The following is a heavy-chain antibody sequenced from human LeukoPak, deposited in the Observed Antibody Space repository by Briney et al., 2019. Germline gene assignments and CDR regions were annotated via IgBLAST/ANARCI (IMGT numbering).Heavy chain of an antibody. V-gene: IGHV1-69*05. CDR1: GGTFSSYA. CDR3: ARDPANYYGSGSYFRY. CDR2: IIPIFGTA. J-gene: IGHJ4*02. Sequence: SVKVSCKASGGTFSSYAISWVRQAPGQGLEWMGGIIPIFGTANYAQKFQGRVTITTDESTSTAYMELSSLRSEDTAVYYCARDPANYYGSGSYFRYWGQGTPVTVSS. D-gene: IGHD3-10*01.